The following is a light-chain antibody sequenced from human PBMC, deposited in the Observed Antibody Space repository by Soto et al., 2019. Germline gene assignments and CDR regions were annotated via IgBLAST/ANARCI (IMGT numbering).Light chain of an antibody. CDR1: QGIRND. CDR2: DAS. V-gene: IGKV1D-13*01. Sequence: IQMTQSPSSRSESVVDRVTITFRASQGIRNDLAWYQQKPGKAPKLLIYDASSLESGVPSRFSGSGSGTDFTLTISSLQPEDFATYYCQQFNNYPLFGQGTRLEIK. CDR3: QQFNNYPL. J-gene: IGKJ5*01.